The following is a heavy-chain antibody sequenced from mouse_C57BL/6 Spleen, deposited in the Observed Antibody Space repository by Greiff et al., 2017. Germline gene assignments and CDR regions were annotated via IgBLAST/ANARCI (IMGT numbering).Heavy chain of an antibody. CDR2: IYPGDGDT. V-gene: IGHV1-80*01. J-gene: IGHJ2*01. CDR3: ARSPPHYYGSSPLFGY. Sequence: LQQSGASVKISCKASGYAFSSYWMNWVKQRPGKGLEWIGQIYPGDGDTNYNGKFKGKATLTADKSSRTAYMQLSSLTSEDSAVYFCARSPPHYYGSSPLFGYWGQGTTRTVSS. D-gene: IGHD1-1*01. CDR1: GYAFSSYW.